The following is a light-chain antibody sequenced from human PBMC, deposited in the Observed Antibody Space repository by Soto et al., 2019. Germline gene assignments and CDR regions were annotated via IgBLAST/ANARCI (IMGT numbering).Light chain of an antibody. V-gene: IGKV1-39*01. CDR3: QQSNSSPRT. J-gene: IGKJ1*01. Sequence: DLPITPAPSSLSAFVGDRGTIPCRASQTISSYLHWYQQKPGKAPKLLIYAASSLQSGVPSRFSGSGSGTHFTLTISSLQPEDFATYYCQQSNSSPRTFGQGTKVDIK. CDR1: QTISSY. CDR2: AAS.